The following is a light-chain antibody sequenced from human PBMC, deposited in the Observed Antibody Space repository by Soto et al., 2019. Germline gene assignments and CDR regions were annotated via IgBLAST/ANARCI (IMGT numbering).Light chain of an antibody. CDR1: QGISSW. V-gene: IGKV1-12*01. Sequence: DIQMTQSPSSVSASVGDRVTITCRASQGISSWLAWYQQKPGKAPKLLIYAASSLRSGVPSRFSGSGSGTHFTLTINSLQAEDSATYFCLQDYTYPWTFGQGTKVDIK. CDR3: LQDYTYPWT. CDR2: AAS. J-gene: IGKJ1*01.